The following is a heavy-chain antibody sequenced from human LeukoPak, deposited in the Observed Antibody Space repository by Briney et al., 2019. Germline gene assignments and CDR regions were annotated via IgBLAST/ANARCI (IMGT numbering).Heavy chain of an antibody. D-gene: IGHD3-10*01. CDR3: AKVGGLGSFYRSPYFAF. Sequence: GGSLRLSCAAAGFTFGDDAMDWVRQTPGKSLEWGSGISWYSDPIDYADSVKGRFTISRDTAKNSLYLQMNSLRPEDTALYYCAKVGGLGSFYRSPYFAFWGQGTLVTVSS. CDR1: GFTFGDDA. V-gene: IGHV3-9*01. CDR2: ISWYSDPI. J-gene: IGHJ4*02.